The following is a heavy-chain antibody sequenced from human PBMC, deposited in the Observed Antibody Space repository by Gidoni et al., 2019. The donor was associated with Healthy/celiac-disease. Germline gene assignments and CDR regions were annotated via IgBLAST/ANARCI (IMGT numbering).Heavy chain of an antibody. V-gene: IGHV3-33*01. CDR3: ARDRGYCSSTSCYYYYYGMDV. CDR1: GFPFSSYG. Sequence: QVQLVESGGGVVQPGRSLRLSCAASGFPFSSYGMHWVRQAPGKGLEWVAVIWYDGSNKYYADSVKGRFTISRDNSKNTLYLQMNSLRAEDTAVYYCARDRGYCSSTSCYYYYYGMDVWGQGTTVTVSS. D-gene: IGHD2-2*01. J-gene: IGHJ6*02. CDR2: IWYDGSNK.